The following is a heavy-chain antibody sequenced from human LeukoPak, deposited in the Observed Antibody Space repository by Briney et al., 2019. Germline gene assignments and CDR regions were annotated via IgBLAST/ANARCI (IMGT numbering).Heavy chain of an antibody. D-gene: IGHD5-24*01. CDR1: GFILRSFE. V-gene: IGHV3-48*03. Sequence: GGSLSLLCAACGFILRSFEMVGLRRAPGRAVEGVSYIGSSGGSRYYADSVKGRFISSRDNAKNSFYLQMNSLRVEDTAIYYCAREDGDAFDIWGQGTMVSVSS. J-gene: IGHJ3*02. CDR2: IGSSGGSR. CDR3: AREDGDAFDI.